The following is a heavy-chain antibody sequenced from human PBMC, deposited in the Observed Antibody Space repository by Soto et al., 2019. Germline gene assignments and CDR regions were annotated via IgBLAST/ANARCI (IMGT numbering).Heavy chain of an antibody. CDR1: GDSISSSGHF. Sequence: PSETLSLTCTVSGDSISSSGHFWTWIRQHPGKGLEWIGYISSTGNTYYNPSLKSRLTFSVDTSKDQFAMKLTSVTAADTAVYSCARDREPEDHYKWFDPWGQGTLVTVSS. CDR3: ARDREPEDHYKWFDP. V-gene: IGHV4-31*03. CDR2: ISSTGNT. J-gene: IGHJ5*02.